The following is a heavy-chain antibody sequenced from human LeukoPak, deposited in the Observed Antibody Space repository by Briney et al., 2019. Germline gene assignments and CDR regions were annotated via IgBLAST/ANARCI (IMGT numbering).Heavy chain of an antibody. V-gene: IGHV3-21*06. CDR2: ISSISSYI. D-gene: IGHD3-16*02. CDR3: ARVAGRGGVIVEYYFDH. CDR1: GFTFSSYS. J-gene: IGHJ4*02. Sequence: GGSLRLSCATSGFTFSSYSMNWVRQAPGKGLEWVSFISSISSYIYYADSVKGRFTISRDSVRNSLYLQMNSLRAEDTAVYYCARVAGRGGVIVEYYFDHWGQGTLVTVSS.